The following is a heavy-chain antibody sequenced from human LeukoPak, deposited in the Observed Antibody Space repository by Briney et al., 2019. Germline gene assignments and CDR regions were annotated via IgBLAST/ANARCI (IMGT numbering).Heavy chain of an antibody. CDR2: ISWNSGSI. Sequence: PGGSLRLSCAASGFTFDDYAMHWVRQAPGKGLEWVSGISWNSGSIGYTDSVKGRFTISRDNAKNSLYLQINSLRAEDMALYYCAKDRYDFWSGYYDYWGQGTLVTVSS. V-gene: IGHV3-9*03. CDR1: GFTFDDYA. J-gene: IGHJ4*02. CDR3: AKDRYDFWSGYYDY. D-gene: IGHD3-3*01.